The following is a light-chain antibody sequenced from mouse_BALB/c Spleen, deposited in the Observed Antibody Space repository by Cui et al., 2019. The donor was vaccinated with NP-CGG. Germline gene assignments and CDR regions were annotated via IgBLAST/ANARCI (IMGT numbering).Light chain of an antibody. CDR2: GTN. CDR1: TGAVTTSNY. J-gene: IGLJ1*01. Sequence: QAVVTQVSALTTSPGETVTLTCRSSTGAVTTSNYANWVQEKPDHLFTGLIGGTNNRAPGVPARFSGSLIGDKAALTITGAHTEDEAIYFCALWYSNHWVFGGGTKLTVL. V-gene: IGLV1*01. CDR3: ALWYSNHWV.